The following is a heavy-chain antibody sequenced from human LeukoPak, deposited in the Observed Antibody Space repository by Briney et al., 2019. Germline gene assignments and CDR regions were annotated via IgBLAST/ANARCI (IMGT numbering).Heavy chain of an antibody. V-gene: IGHV3-9*01. Sequence: PGGSLRLSCAASGFTFDDYAMHWVRQAPGKGLEWVSGISWNSGSIGYADSVKGRFTISRDNAKNSLYLQMNSLRAEDTALYYCAKGTAVAGTRFDYWGQGTLVTVSS. CDR3: AKGTAVAGTRFDY. CDR2: ISWNSGSI. J-gene: IGHJ4*02. CDR1: GFTFDDYA. D-gene: IGHD6-19*01.